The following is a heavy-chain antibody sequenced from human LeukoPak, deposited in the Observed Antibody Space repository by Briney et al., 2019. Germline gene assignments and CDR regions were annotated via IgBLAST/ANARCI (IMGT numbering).Heavy chain of an antibody. CDR1: GFTFSDFA. Sequence: HPGGSLGLSCGASGFTFSDFAMSWVRLAPGKGLEWVSSIEKDASRAYYADSVRGRFTVSRDNSKNTLYLQMSSLRVEDTALYYCAKQEGALIQNWCFDHWGLGTLVTVSS. J-gene: IGHJ4*02. CDR2: IEKDASRA. CDR3: AKQEGALIQNWCFDH. D-gene: IGHD1-26*01. V-gene: IGHV3-23*03.